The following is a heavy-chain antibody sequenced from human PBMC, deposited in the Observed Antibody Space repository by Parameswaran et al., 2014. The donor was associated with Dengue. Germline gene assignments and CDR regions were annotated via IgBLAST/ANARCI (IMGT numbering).Heavy chain of an antibody. D-gene: IGHD3-3*01. Sequence: RWIRQPPGKGLEWVSVIYSGGSTYYADSVKGRFTISRDNSKNTLYLQMNSLRAEDTAVYYCAREKPSRAYYDFWSGYFDYWGQGTLVTVSS. CDR2: IYSGGST. V-gene: IGHV3-53*01. J-gene: IGHJ4*02. CDR3: AREKPSRAYYDFWSGYFDY.